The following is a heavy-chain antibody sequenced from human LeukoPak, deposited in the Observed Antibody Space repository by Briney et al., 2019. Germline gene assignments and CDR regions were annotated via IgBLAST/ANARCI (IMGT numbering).Heavy chain of an antibody. J-gene: IGHJ4*02. V-gene: IGHV3-9*01. D-gene: IGHD3-22*01. CDR1: GFTFDDYA. CDR2: ISWNSGSI. Sequence: GRSLRLSCAASGFTFDDYAVHWVRQAPGKGLDWVSGISWNSGSIGYADSVKGRFTISRDNAKNSLYLQMNSLRAEDTALYYCAKGRYYDSSGPKDYWGQGTLVTVSS. CDR3: AKGRYYDSSGPKDY.